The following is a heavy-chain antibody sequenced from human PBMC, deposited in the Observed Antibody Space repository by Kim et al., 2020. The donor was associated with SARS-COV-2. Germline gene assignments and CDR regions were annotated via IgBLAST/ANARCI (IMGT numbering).Heavy chain of an antibody. J-gene: IGHJ3*02. CDR3: ARASRSTIFGVVTAPGAFVI. D-gene: IGHD3-3*01. CDR2: IYYSGST. CDR1: GGSISSYY. V-gene: IGHV4-59*01. Sequence: SETLSLTCTVSGGSISSYYWSWIRQPPGKGLEWMGYIYYSGSTNYNPSLKSRVTISVDTSKNQFSLKLSSVTAADTAVYYCARASRSTIFGVVTAPGAFVIWGQGTMVTVSS.